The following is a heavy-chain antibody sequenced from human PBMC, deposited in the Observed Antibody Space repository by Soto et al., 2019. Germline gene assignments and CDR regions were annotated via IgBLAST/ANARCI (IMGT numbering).Heavy chain of an antibody. CDR3: VKDKGAAAGFDY. Sequence: QVHLVASGGGVVQPGRSLRLSCAASGFTFSNNGMHWVRQAPSKGLEWMGVISYEGSEKYYAGSVKGRFTISRDNSKNTLYRQMDTLRAEHTAIYYCVKDKGAAAGFDYWGQGILVTVSS. CDR1: GFTFSNNG. D-gene: IGHD6-13*01. CDR2: ISYEGSEK. J-gene: IGHJ4*02. V-gene: IGHV3-30*18.